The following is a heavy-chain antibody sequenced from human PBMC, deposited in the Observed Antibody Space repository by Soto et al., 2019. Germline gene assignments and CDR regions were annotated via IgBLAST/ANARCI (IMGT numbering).Heavy chain of an antibody. Sequence: SETLSLTCSVSGYSVSSSDYYWAWIRQPPGKGLEWIGSMLYSGLTYYNPSLKSRVTLSVDTSKNQFSVRLNSVTASDTAVYYCAPRSVSLSGPYGIRVWGQGTTVTVSS. J-gene: IGHJ6*02. CDR2: MLYSGLT. CDR1: GYSVSSSDYY. CDR3: APRSVSLSGPYGIRV. D-gene: IGHD2-15*01. V-gene: IGHV4-39*01.